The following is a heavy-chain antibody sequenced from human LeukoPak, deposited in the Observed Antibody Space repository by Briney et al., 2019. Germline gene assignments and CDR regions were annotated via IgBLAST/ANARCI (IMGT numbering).Heavy chain of an antibody. J-gene: IGHJ3*02. CDR3: ARDLDYGGNSDDFDI. Sequence: GESLKISCKGSGYSFTSYWIAWVRQMPGKGLEWMGIIYPADSSTTYSPSFRGQVTISADKSVNTAYLQWSSLKASDSAMYYCARDLDYGGNSDDFDIWGQGTMVTVSS. CDR1: GYSFTSYW. V-gene: IGHV5-51*01. D-gene: IGHD4-23*01. CDR2: IYPADSST.